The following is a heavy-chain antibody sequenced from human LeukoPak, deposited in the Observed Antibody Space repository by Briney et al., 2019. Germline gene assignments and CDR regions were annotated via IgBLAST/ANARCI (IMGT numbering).Heavy chain of an antibody. V-gene: IGHV3-30*04. CDR1: GFTFDDYA. J-gene: IGHJ5*02. CDR2: ISYDGSNK. CDR3: ARDAPGYCSGGTCYNKWFDP. D-gene: IGHD2-15*01. Sequence: GGSLRLSCAASGFTFDDYAMHWVRQAPGKGLEWMAVISYDGSNKYYADSVKGRFTISRDNSKNTLYLQMNSLRPEDTAVYYCARDAPGYCSGGTCYNKWFDPWGQGTLVAVSS.